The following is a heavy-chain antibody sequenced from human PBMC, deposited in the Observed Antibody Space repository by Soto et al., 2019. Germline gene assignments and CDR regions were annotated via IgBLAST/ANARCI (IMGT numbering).Heavy chain of an antibody. CDR1: GFTFSDYG. CDR2: ILFDGSNK. Sequence: QVQLVESGGGVVQPGRSLRLSCVVSGFTFSDYGMHWVRQAPGKRLEWVAVILFDGSNKDYPDSVKGRFTISRDNSKNTLYLEMNSLRAEDTAVYYCVRELVLVYGMDVWGQGTTVTVSS. J-gene: IGHJ6*02. V-gene: IGHV3-30*03. D-gene: IGHD6-6*01. CDR3: VRELVLVYGMDV.